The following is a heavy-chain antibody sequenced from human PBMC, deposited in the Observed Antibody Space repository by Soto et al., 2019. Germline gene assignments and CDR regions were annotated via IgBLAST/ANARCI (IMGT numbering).Heavy chain of an antibody. Sequence: GGSLRLSCAASGFTFSSYAMSWVRQAPGKGLEWVSTISESGGSTYYADSVKGRFTISRDNSKNTLHLQMNSLSAEDTAVYYCAKDLGAAAGYSYCHNGMDVWGQGTTVTVSS. V-gene: IGHV3-23*01. CDR1: GFTFSSYA. CDR3: AKDLGAAAGYSYCHNGMDV. D-gene: IGHD6-13*01. J-gene: IGHJ6*02. CDR2: ISESGGST.